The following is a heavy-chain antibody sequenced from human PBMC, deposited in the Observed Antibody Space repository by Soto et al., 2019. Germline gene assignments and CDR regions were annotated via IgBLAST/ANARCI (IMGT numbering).Heavy chain of an antibody. CDR3: ARGGHYYDSSGYP. J-gene: IGHJ5*02. CDR2: IYYSGST. D-gene: IGHD3-22*01. Sequence: PSETLSLTCTVSGCSISSGGYYWSWIRQHPGKGLEWIGYIYYSGSTYYNPSLKSRVTISVDTSKNQFSLKLSSVTAADTAVYYCARGGHYYDSSGYPWGQGTLVTVSS. V-gene: IGHV4-31*03. CDR1: GCSISSGGYY.